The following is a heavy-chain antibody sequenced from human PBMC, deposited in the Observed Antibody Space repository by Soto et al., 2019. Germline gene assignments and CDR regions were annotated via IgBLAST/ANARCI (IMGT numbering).Heavy chain of an antibody. J-gene: IGHJ3*02. D-gene: IGHD2-15*01. CDR2: IIPILDLA. CDR1: GDTVSSHT. Sequence: QVQLAQSGAEVKKPGSSVKVSCKTSGDTVSSHTINWVRRAPGQGLEWMGRIIPILDLANFAQTLQDRVTTNADKSTSTVYMELSSLTSADTAGYYCARESGCSADHCLVNAVDMWGQGTMVTVSS. V-gene: IGHV1-69*08. CDR3: ARESGCSADHCLVNAVDM.